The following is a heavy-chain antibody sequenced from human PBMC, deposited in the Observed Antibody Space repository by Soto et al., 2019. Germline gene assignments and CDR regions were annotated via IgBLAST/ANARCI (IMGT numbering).Heavy chain of an antibody. J-gene: IGHJ4*02. D-gene: IGHD1-20*01. CDR3: AKELTGTGGGFDY. Sequence: QVQLVESGGGVVQPGRFLRLSCAASGFTFSSYGMHWVRQAPGKGLEWVAVISYDGSNKYYADSVKGRFTISRDNSKNTLYLQMNSLRAEDTAVYYCAKELTGTGGGFDYWGQGTLVTVSS. V-gene: IGHV3-30*18. CDR1: GFTFSSYG. CDR2: ISYDGSNK.